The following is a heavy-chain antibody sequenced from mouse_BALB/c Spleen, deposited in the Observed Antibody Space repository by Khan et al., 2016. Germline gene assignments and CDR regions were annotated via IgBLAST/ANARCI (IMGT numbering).Heavy chain of an antibody. CDR2: INPDSSTI. V-gene: IGHV4-1*02. J-gene: IGHJ2*01. D-gene: IGHD1-1*01. CDR1: GFDFSRYW. Sequence: EVELVESGGGLVQPGGSLKLSCAASGFDFSRYWMNWVRQAPGKGLEWIGEINPDSSTINYTPSLKDKFIISRDNAKNTLYLQMRKVRSEDTALXYCARLYYYGCVDYWGQGTTLTVSS. CDR3: ARLYYYGCVDY.